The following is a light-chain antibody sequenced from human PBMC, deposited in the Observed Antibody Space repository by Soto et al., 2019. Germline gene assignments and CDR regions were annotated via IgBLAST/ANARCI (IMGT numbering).Light chain of an antibody. CDR1: QSVGIW. V-gene: IGKV1-5*03. CDR3: QKYNSPHQT. Sequence: DIQMTQSPSTLSASEGDRVTISCRASQSVGIWLAWYQQKPGRAPKLSIYKSSILESGIPSLYSVSGSGTEFTLTISSLQPDDFATYYCQKYNSPHQTFGQGTKVDIK. CDR2: KSS. J-gene: IGKJ1*01.